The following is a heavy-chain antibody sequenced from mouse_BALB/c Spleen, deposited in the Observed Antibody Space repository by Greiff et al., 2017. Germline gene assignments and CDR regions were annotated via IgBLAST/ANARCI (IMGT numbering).Heavy chain of an antibody. CDR1: GFTFSSYA. D-gene: IGHD1-1*01. V-gene: IGHV5-6-5*01. J-gene: IGHJ4*01. CDR2: ISSGGST. CDR3: ARVAVVATDYAMDY. Sequence: EVKLVESGGGLVKPGGSLKLSCAASGFTFSSYAMSWVRQTPEKRLEWVASISSGGSTYYPDSVKGRFTISRDNARNILYLQMSSLRSEDTAMYYCARVAVVATDYAMDYWGQGTSVTVSS.